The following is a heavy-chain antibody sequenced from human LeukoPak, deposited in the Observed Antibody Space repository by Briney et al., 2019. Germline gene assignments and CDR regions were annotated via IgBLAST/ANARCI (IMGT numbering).Heavy chain of an antibody. CDR1: GYTFRGNY. CDR3: ARDPSSVTLYFFDY. Sequence: ASVKISCKASGYTFRGNYIHWLRQAPGQGLEWMGWIDANNGDTKSAQKFQGRVTMSRDTSISTAYMDLSSLSPDDAAVYYCARDPSSVTLYFFDYWGQGTLVTVSS. D-gene: IGHD4-11*01. V-gene: IGHV1-2*02. CDR2: IDANNGDT. J-gene: IGHJ4*02.